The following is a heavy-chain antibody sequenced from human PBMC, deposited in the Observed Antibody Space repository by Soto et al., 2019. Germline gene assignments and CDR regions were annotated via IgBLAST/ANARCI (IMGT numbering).Heavy chain of an antibody. Sequence: SLRLSCAASGFTFSSYAMHWVRQAPGKGLEWVAVISYDGSNKYYADSVKGRFTISRDNSKNTLYLQMNSLRAEDTAVYYCARDPKGYCSGGSCPGGFAFDIWGQGTMVT. V-gene: IGHV3-30-3*01. D-gene: IGHD2-15*01. CDR1: GFTFSSYA. CDR3: ARDPKGYCSGGSCPGGFAFDI. CDR2: ISYDGSNK. J-gene: IGHJ3*02.